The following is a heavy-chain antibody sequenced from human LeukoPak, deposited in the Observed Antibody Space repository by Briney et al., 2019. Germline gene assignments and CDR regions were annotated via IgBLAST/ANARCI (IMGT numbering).Heavy chain of an antibody. J-gene: IGHJ4*02. D-gene: IGHD3-3*01. CDR2: ISGSGGST. CDR3: AKDLYLRDFWSGYLDY. V-gene: IGHV3-23*01. CDR1: GFTFSSYA. Sequence: GGSLRLSCAASGFTFSSYAMSWVRQAPGKGLEWVSAISGSGGSTYYADSVKGRFTISRDNSKSTTYLQMNSLRAEDTAVFYCAKDLYLRDFWSGYLDYWGQGIPVTVSS.